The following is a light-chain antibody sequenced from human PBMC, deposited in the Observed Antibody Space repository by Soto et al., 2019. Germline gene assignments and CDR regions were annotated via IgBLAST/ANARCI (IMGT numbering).Light chain of an antibody. V-gene: IGLV2-14*01. CDR3: SSYTTAYTQV. J-gene: IGLJ3*02. Sequence: QSALTQPASVSGSPGQSITISCTGTSSDVGHYDYVSWYQQHPGKVPKLIISEVTTRPSGVSDRFSGSMSGNTASLTISRLQAEDEAHYYCSSYTTAYTQVFGGGTKLTVL. CDR1: SSDVGHYDY. CDR2: EVT.